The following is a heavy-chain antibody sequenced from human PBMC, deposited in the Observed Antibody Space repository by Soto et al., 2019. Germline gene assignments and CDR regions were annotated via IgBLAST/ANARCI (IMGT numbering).Heavy chain of an antibody. Sequence: SQTLSLTCXISGDSVSSNTAAWNWIRSSPSRGLEWLGRTYYRSNWRHDYAVSVKSRVTVNPDTSKNHFSLQLNSVTPDVPAVYYCARGVAGSGFDLWGQGTLVTVSS. V-gene: IGHV6-1*01. CDR2: TYYRSNWRH. D-gene: IGHD6-19*01. CDR1: GDSVSSNTAA. CDR3: ARGVAGSGFDL. J-gene: IGHJ4*02.